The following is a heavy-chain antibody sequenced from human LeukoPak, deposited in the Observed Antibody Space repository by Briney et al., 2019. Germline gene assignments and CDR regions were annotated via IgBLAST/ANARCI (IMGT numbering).Heavy chain of an antibody. V-gene: IGHV3-66*01. J-gene: IGHJ4*02. CDR1: GFTVSSNY. CDR3: AKGSITMIVDY. D-gene: IGHD3-22*01. Sequence: GGSLRLSCAASGFTVSSNYMSWVRQAPGKGLDWVSVIYSGGSIYYADSVEGRFTISRDNSKNTLYLQMNSLRAEDTAVYYCAKGSITMIVDYWGQGTLVTVSS. CDR2: IYSGGSI.